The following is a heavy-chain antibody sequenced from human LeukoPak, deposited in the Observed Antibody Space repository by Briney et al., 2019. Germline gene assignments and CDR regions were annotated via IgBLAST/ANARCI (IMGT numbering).Heavy chain of an antibody. J-gene: IGHJ4*02. D-gene: IGHD3-10*01. Sequence: GGSLRLSCAASGFTVSSNYMSRVRQAPGKGLEWVSYISTGGSTIYSADSVTGRFTISRDNAKNSLYLQMSSLRAEDTAVYYCARGLGYYDSGSHYVDYWGQGTLVTVSS. CDR3: ARGLGYYDSGSHYVDY. CDR1: GFTVSSNY. CDR2: ISTGGSTI. V-gene: IGHV3-48*04.